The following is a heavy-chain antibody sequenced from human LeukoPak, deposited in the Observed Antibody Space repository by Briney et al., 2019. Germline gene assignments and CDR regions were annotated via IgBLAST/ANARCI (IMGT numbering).Heavy chain of an antibody. V-gene: IGHV3-21*04. Sequence: GGSLRLSCAASGFSFSTYNMNWVRQAPGQRLEWVSSITSGSSYIYYADSVKGRFTISRDNAKSSLYLQMDSLRAEDTAVYYCARTSSSGYIEIYFDYWGQGTLVTVSS. CDR1: GFSFSTYN. D-gene: IGHD6-6*01. CDR3: ARTSSSGYIEIYFDY. J-gene: IGHJ4*02. CDR2: ITSGSSYI.